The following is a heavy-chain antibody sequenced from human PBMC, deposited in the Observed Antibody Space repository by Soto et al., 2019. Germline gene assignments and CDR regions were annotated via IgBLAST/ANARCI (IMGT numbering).Heavy chain of an antibody. V-gene: IGHV3-23*01. Sequence: EVQLLESGGGLVQPGGSLRLSCAASGFTFSSYAMSWVRQAPGKRLEWVSAISGSGGSTYYADSVKGRFTISRDNSKNTLYLQMNSLRAEDTAVYYCAKRRLRSYYFDYWGQGTLVTVSS. J-gene: IGHJ4*02. CDR3: AKRRLRSYYFDY. CDR2: ISGSGGST. CDR1: GFTFSSYA. D-gene: IGHD4-17*01.